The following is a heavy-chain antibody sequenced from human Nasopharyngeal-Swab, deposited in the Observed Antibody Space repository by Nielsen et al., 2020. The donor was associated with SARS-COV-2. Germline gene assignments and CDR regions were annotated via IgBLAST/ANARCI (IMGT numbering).Heavy chain of an antibody. V-gene: IGHV3-21*01. CDR1: GFTFSNYS. CDR3: ARDGFGESPYYYYGMDV. J-gene: IGHJ6*02. D-gene: IGHD3-10*01. CDR2: ISSSTSYI. Sequence: GGSLRLSCAASGFTFSNYSMNWVRQAPGNGLEWVSSISSSTSYIYYADSVKGRFTISRDNAKNSLYLQMNSLRAEDTAVYYCARDGFGESPYYYYGMDVWGQGTTVTVSS.